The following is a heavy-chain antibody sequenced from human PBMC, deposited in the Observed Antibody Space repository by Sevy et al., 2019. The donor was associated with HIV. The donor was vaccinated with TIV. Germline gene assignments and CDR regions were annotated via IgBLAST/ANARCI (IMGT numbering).Heavy chain of an antibody. CDR2: IKQDGTDK. D-gene: IGHD3-16*02. CDR3: ARALADWGSFHYSS. CDR1: GFTFATYW. V-gene: IGHV3-7*01. Sequence: GSLRLSCAASGFTFATYWMTWVRQAPGKGLEWVAYIKQDGTDKYYVDSVKGRFTISRDNAKNSLYLHMSGLRAEDTAVYYCARALADWGSFHYSSWGRGTLVTVSS. J-gene: IGHJ4*02.